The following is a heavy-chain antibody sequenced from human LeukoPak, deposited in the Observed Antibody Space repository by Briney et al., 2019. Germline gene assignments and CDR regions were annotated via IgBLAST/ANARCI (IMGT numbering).Heavy chain of an antibody. Sequence: KTSETLSLTCAVYGGSFSGYYWSWIRQPPGKGLEWIGEIDHSGRTNSNPSLKSRVTISVDMSKNQFSLRLSSVTAADTAVYYCARKSIAVAGRKPYDYWGQGTLVTVSS. CDR2: IDHSGRT. J-gene: IGHJ4*02. CDR1: GGSFSGYY. CDR3: ARKSIAVAGRKPYDY. V-gene: IGHV4-34*01. D-gene: IGHD6-13*01.